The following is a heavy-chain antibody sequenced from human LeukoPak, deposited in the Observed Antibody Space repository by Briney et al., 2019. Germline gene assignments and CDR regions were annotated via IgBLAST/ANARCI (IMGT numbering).Heavy chain of an antibody. Sequence: SQTLSPTCAISGDSVSSNSVAWIWIRQSPSRGLEWLGRTYYRSKWYNDYAVSMKSRITINPDTSKNQFSLQLNSVTPEDTAVYYCARGLTTRGMDVWGQGTTVTVSS. J-gene: IGHJ6*02. V-gene: IGHV6-1*01. D-gene: IGHD3-9*01. CDR3: ARGLTTRGMDV. CDR2: TYYRSKWYN. CDR1: GDSVSSNSVA.